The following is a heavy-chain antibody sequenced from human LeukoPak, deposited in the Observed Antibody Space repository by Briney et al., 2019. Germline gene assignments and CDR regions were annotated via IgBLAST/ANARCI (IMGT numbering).Heavy chain of an antibody. Sequence: GASVKVSCKASGGTFSSYAISWVRQAPGQGLEWMGGIIPIFGTANYAQKFQGRVTITTDESTSTAYMELSSLRSEDTAVYYCARDRALRVVVPAATFGAFDIWGQGTMVTVSS. CDR2: IIPIFGTA. CDR1: GGTFSSYA. D-gene: IGHD2-2*01. CDR3: ARDRALRVVVPAATFGAFDI. J-gene: IGHJ3*02. V-gene: IGHV1-69*05.